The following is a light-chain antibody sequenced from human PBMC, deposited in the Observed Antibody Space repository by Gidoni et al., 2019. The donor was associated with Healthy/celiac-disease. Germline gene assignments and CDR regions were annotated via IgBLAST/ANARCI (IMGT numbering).Light chain of an antibody. J-gene: IGKJ4*01. V-gene: IGKV3-20*01. CDR2: GAS. CDR1: QSVSSSY. Sequence: EIVLTQSPGTLSLSPGERATLSCRASQSVSSSYLAWYQQKPGQAPRLLIYGASSRATGIPDRFGGSGSGTDFTLTISRLEPEDFAVYYCQQYGSFALTFGGGTKVEIK. CDR3: QQYGSFALT.